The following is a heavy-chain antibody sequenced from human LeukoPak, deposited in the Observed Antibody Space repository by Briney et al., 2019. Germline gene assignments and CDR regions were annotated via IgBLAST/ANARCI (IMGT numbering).Heavy chain of an antibody. J-gene: IGHJ4*02. CDR2: ILGSGGST. V-gene: IGHV3-23*01. CDR3: AKWGDYDVLTGYYVPDY. Sequence: PGASLRLSCAASRFTFSNYAMSWVRQAPGKGLEWVSAILGSGGSTYYADSVKGRFTVSRDNSKSTLYLQMNSLRAEDTALYYCAKWGDYDVLTGYYVPDYWGQGTLVTVSS. CDR1: RFTFSNYA. D-gene: IGHD3-9*01.